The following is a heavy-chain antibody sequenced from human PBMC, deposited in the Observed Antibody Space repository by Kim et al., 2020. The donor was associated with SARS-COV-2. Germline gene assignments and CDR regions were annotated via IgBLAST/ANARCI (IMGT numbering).Heavy chain of an antibody. CDR2: IWYDGSNK. D-gene: IGHD1-26*01. Sequence: GGSLRLSCAASGFTFSSYGMHWVRQAPGKGLEWVAVIWYDGSNKYYADSVKGRFTISRDNSKNTLYLQMNSLRAEDTAVYYCARDLLVGATSYGMDVWGQGTTVTISS. CDR3: ARDLLVGATSYGMDV. CDR1: GFTFSSYG. V-gene: IGHV3-33*01. J-gene: IGHJ6*02.